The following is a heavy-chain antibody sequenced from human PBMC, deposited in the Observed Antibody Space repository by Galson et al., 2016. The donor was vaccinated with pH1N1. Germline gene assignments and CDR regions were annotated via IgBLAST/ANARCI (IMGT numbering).Heavy chain of an antibody. V-gene: IGHV3-74*01. D-gene: IGHD7-27*01. CDR2: INRDGGSA. J-gene: IGHJ4*02. CDR3: ATGEGYYFDY. Sequence: SLRLSCAASGFTSSRYWMHWVRQAPGKGLVWVSRINRDGGSAIYADSVKGRLTISRDNAKNTLCLQMNSLRAEDTAVYYCATGEGYYFDYWGQGTLVTVSS. CDR1: GFTSSRYW.